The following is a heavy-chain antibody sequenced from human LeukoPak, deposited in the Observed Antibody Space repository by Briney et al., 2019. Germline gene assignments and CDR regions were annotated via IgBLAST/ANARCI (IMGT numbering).Heavy chain of an antibody. CDR2: ISSSSSYI. CDR3: ARDPGIVVVPAALDY. J-gene: IGHJ4*02. D-gene: IGHD2-2*01. Sequence: GGSLRLSCAASGFTFSSYSMNWVRQAPGKGLEWVSSISSSSSYIYYADSVKGRFTISRDNAKNSLYLQMNSLRAGDTAVYYCARDPGIVVVPAALDYWDQGTLVTVSS. V-gene: IGHV3-21*01. CDR1: GFTFSSYS.